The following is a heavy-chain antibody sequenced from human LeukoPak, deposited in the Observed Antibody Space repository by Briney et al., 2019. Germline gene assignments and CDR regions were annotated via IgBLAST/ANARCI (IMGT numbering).Heavy chain of an antibody. CDR3: ARGSDYGDY. J-gene: IGHJ4*02. CDR1: RASISIYY. Sequence: SETLSLTCTVSRASISIYYWSWIRQPPGKGLEWIGYIYYSGSTNYNPSLKGRVTMSVDTSKNQFSLRLSSVTAADTAVYYCARGSDYGDYWGQGTLVAVAS. CDR2: IYYSGST. V-gene: IGHV4-59*01. D-gene: IGHD3-3*01.